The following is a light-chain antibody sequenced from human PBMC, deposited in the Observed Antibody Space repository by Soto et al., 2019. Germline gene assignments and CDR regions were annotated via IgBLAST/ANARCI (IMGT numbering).Light chain of an antibody. CDR2: DVS. CDR1: SSDIGAYDY. V-gene: IGLV2-14*01. J-gene: IGLJ2*01. CDR3: SSYTSSNIVV. Sequence: QSALTQPASVSGSPGQSITISCTGTSSDIGAYDYVSWYQQHPGKAPKLMIYDVSHRPSGVSNRFSGSKSGNTASLTISGLQAEDEADYYCSSYTSSNIVVFGGGTQLTVL.